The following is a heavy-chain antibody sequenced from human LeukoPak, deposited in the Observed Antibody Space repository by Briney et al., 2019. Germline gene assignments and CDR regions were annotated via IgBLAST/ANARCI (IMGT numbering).Heavy chain of an antibody. D-gene: IGHD3-22*01. CDR2: ISGSGGST. Sequence: GSLRLSCAASGFTFSSYAMSWVRQAPGKGLEWVSAISGSGGSTYYADSVKGRFTISRDNSKNTLYLQMNSLRAEDTAVYYCAKDRTVVISYYGMDVWGQGTTVTVSS. J-gene: IGHJ6*02. CDR1: GFTFSSYA. V-gene: IGHV3-23*01. CDR3: AKDRTVVISYYGMDV.